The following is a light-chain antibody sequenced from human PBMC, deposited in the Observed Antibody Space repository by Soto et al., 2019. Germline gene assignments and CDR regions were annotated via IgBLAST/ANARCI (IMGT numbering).Light chain of an antibody. CDR3: QQRSNWPIT. J-gene: IGKJ5*01. CDR2: DAS. Sequence: EIVLTQSPGTLSLSRGEGATLSCRASQSVSSYLAWYQQKPGQAPRLLIYDASNRATGIPARFSGSGSGTDFTLTISSLEPEDFAVYYCQQRSNWPITFGQGTRLEIK. CDR1: QSVSSY. V-gene: IGKV3-11*01.